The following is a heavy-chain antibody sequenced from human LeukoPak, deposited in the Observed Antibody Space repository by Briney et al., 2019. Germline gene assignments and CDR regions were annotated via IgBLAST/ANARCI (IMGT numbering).Heavy chain of an antibody. CDR2: INTDGSST. D-gene: IGHD5-24*01. CDR3: ARVNGGDGYNYEDY. Sequence: AGGSLRLSCAASGFTFSNYWMHWVRQAPGKGLVWVSRINTDGSSTSYVDSVKGRFTISRDNAKNSLYLQMNSLRAEDTAVYYCARVNGGDGYNYEDYWGQGTLVTVSS. CDR1: GFTFSNYW. V-gene: IGHV3-74*01. J-gene: IGHJ4*02.